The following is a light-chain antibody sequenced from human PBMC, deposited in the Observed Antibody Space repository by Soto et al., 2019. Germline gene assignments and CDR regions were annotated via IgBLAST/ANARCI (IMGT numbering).Light chain of an antibody. J-gene: IGKJ5*01. CDR2: AAS. CDR1: QDINRS. Sequence: DIQLTQSPSFLSASIGDRVTVTCRASQDINRSLAWYQEKPGKAPKLLIYAASTLQSGVPSRFSGRGSGTEFTLTISSLQPEDFATYYCQQANVYPITFGQGTRLEI. CDR3: QQANVYPIT. V-gene: IGKV1-9*01.